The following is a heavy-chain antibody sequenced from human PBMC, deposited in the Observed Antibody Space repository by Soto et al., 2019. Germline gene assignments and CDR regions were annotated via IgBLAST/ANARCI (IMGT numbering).Heavy chain of an antibody. CDR1: GYTFTSYG. V-gene: IGHV1-18*01. CDR3: ARDSSSQPYYYYYGMDV. J-gene: IGHJ6*02. D-gene: IGHD6-13*01. CDR2: ISAYNGNT. Sequence: QVQLVQSGAEVKKPGASVKVSCKASGYTFTSYGISWVRQAPGQGLEWMGWISAYNGNTNYAQKLQGRVTMTTDTSSSTSYMELRSLRSDDTAVYYCARDSSSQPYYYYYGMDVWGQGITVTVSS.